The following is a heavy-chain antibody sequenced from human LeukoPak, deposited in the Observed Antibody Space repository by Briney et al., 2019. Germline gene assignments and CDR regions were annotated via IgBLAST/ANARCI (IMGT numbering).Heavy chain of an antibody. J-gene: IGHJ6*03. CDR2: INPNSGGT. D-gene: IGHD2-2*01. CDR3: ARAYCSSTSCYYYMDV. Sequence: ASVKVSCKASGYTFTNYYMHWVRQAPGQGLEWMGWINPNSGGTNYAQKFQGRVTMTRDTSISTAYMELSRLRSDDTAVYYCARAYCSSTSCYYYMDVWGKGTTVTISS. CDR1: GYTFTNYY. V-gene: IGHV1-2*02.